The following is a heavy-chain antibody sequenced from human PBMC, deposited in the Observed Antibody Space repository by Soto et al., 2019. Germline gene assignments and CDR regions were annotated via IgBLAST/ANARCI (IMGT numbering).Heavy chain of an antibody. CDR1: GFTFTSCA. J-gene: IGHJ6*02. Sequence: SVKVSCKASGFTFTSCAVQWLLQSRGQRLDWIGWIFFGIGNTNYAQKFQERVTITRDMSTSTAYMELSSLRSEDTAVYYCAAAIYYYYGMDVWGQGTTVTVSS. CDR2: IFFGIGNT. D-gene: IGHD2-2*02. V-gene: IGHV1-58*01. CDR3: AAAIYYYYGMDV.